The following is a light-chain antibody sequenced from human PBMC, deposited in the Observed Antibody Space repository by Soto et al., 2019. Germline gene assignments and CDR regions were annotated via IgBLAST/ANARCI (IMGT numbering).Light chain of an antibody. CDR2: DDS. CDR1: NIGSKS. V-gene: IGLV3-21*02. Sequence: SYELTQPPSVSVAPGQTASITWWGNNIGSKSVHWYQQKPGQAPVLVVYDDSDRPSGIPERFSGSNSGNTATLTISRVEAGDEADNYCQVRDSSSAHVSVFGTWPKANVL. CDR3: QVRDSSSAHVSV. J-gene: IGLJ1*01.